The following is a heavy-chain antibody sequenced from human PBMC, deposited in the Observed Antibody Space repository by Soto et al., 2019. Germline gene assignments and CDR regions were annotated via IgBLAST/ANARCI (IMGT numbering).Heavy chain of an antibody. CDR2: ISSSSSYI. CDR3: AREPHPRYCSGGSCSNEGG. V-gene: IGHV3-21*01. J-gene: IGHJ4*02. D-gene: IGHD2-15*01. CDR1: GFTFSSYS. Sequence: GGSLRLSCAASGFTFSSYSMNWVRQAPGKGLEWVSSISSSSSYIYYADSVKGRFTISRDNAKNSLYLQMNSLRAEDTAVYYCAREPHPRYCSGGSCSNEGGWGQGTLVTVSS.